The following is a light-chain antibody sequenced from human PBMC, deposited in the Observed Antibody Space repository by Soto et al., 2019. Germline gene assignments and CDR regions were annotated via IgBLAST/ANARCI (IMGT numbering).Light chain of an antibody. J-gene: IGKJ4*01. Sequence: DIQMTQAPSSLSASVGDRVTITCRARQDISTYLAWYQQKPGKVPKLLISAAYTLQAGVPPRFSGSGSGTDFPLTISSLQHEDVATYYCQKYDNAPLTFGGGTKVEIK. CDR3: QKYDNAPLT. CDR2: AAY. CDR1: QDISTY. V-gene: IGKV1-27*01.